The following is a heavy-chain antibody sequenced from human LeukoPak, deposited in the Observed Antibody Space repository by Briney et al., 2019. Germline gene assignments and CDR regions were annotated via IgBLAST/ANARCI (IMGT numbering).Heavy chain of an antibody. V-gene: IGHV3-74*01. CDR3: ARGRGTIYMFDY. D-gene: IGHD2/OR15-2a*01. CDR2: INSDGSST. CDR1: GFTFNRYW. Sequence: GGSLRLSCAASGFTFNRYWMHWVRQVPGKGLVWVSRINSDGSSTTYADSVKGRFTISRDNARDTLYLQMNSLRAEDTAVYYCARGRGTIYMFDYWGQGTLITVSS. J-gene: IGHJ4*02.